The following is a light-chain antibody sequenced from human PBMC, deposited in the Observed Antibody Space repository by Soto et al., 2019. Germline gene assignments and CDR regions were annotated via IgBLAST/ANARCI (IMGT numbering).Light chain of an antibody. Sequence: EIVMTQSPATLSVSPEERATLSCGASQSVSSNLAWYQQKPGQAPRLLIYGASTRATGIPARFSGSGSGTEFTLTISSLQSEDFAVYYCQQYNNWPSTFGQGTKVEIK. CDR3: QQYNNWPST. CDR2: GAS. J-gene: IGKJ1*01. V-gene: IGKV3-15*01. CDR1: QSVSSN.